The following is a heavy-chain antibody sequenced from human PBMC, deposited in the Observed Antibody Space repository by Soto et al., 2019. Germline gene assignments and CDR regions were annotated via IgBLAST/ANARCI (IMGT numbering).Heavy chain of an antibody. D-gene: IGHD3-10*01. CDR1: GGSFSGYY. Sequence: SETLSLTCAVYGGSFSGYYWSWIRQPPGKGLEWIGEINHSGSTNYNPSLKSRVTISVDTSKNQFSLKLSSVTAADTAVYYCARELPGYYGSGRPYYYYYMDVWGKGTTVTVSS. CDR2: INHSGST. J-gene: IGHJ6*03. CDR3: ARELPGYYGSGRPYYYYYMDV. V-gene: IGHV4-34*01.